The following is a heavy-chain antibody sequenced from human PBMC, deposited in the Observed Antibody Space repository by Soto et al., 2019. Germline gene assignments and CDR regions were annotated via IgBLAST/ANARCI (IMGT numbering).Heavy chain of an antibody. J-gene: IGHJ4*02. CDR2: IYHSGST. D-gene: IGHD6-19*01. CDR3: ARELSGWFVGGLDY. Sequence: QVQLQESGPGLVKPSGTLSLTCAVSGGSISSSNWWSWVRQPPGKGLEWIGEIYHSGSTNYNPSLKCRVTISVDKSKNQFSLKLSSVTAADTAVYYCARELSGWFVGGLDYWGQGTLVTVSS. CDR1: GGSISSSNW. V-gene: IGHV4-4*02.